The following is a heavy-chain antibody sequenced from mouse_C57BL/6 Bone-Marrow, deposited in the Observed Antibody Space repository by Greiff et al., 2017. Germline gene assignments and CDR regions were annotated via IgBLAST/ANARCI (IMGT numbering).Heavy chain of an antibody. V-gene: IGHV1-18*01. CDR3: AGWGWLRRPSRYFDF. D-gene: IGHD2-2*01. CDR2: INPNNGGT. Sequence: EVQLQQSGPELVKPGASVKISCKASGYTFTDYNMDWVKQSHGKSLEWIGDINPNNGGTIYNQKFKGKATLTVDKSSSTAYMELRRLTSEDTAVYYCAGWGWLRRPSRYFDFWGRGTTITVTS. CDR1: GYTFTDYN. J-gene: IGHJ1*03.